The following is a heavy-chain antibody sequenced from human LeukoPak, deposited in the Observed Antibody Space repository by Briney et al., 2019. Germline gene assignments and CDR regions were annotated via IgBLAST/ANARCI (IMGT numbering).Heavy chain of an antibody. J-gene: IGHJ3*02. V-gene: IGHV3-7*03. CDR2: IKQDGSEK. CDR1: GFTFSSYW. CDR3: AKVFSSSWYGEDAFDI. D-gene: IGHD6-13*01. Sequence: GGSLRLSCAASGFTFSSYWMSWVRQAPGKGLEWVANIKQDGSEKYYVDSVKGRFTISRDNSKNTLYLQMNSLRAEDTAVYYCAKVFSSSWYGEDAFDIWGQGTMVTVSS.